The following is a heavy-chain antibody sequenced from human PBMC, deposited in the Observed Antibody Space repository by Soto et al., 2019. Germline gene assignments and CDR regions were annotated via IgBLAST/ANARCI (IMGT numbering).Heavy chain of an antibody. CDR2: ISSSTSYV. CDR1: GFTFSRYG. V-gene: IGHV3-21*06. CDR3: ARDPSEGRVGNWFES. J-gene: IGHJ5*01. D-gene: IGHD2-2*01. Sequence: EVQLVESGGGLVKPGGSLRLSCAASGFTFSRYGMNWLRQAPGKGLEWVASISSSTSYVYYADSVKGRFSISRDNVKNILYLEMYALRTEDTAVYYCARDPSEGRVGNWFESWGQGTLVTVSS.